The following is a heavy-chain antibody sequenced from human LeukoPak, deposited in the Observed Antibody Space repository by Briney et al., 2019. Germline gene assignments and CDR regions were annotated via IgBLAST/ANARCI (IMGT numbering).Heavy chain of an antibody. Sequence: GGSLRLSCSASGFTFSSYAMHWVRQAPGKGLEYVLAISSNGGSTYYADSVKGRFTVSRDNSKNTLYLQMSSLRAEDTAVYYCVKEGRGYTYNWGQGTLVTVSS. CDR2: ISSNGGST. D-gene: IGHD5-18*01. J-gene: IGHJ4*02. CDR1: GFTFSSYA. CDR3: VKEGRGYTYN. V-gene: IGHV3-64D*06.